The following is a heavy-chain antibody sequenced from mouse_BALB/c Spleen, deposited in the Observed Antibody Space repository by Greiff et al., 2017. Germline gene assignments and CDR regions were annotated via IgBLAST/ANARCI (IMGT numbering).Heavy chain of an antibody. D-gene: IGHD1-1*01. Sequence: EVQLVESGGGLVQPGGSMKLSCVASGFTFSNYWMNWVRQSPEKGLEWVAEIRLKSNNYATHYAESVKGRFTISRDDSKSSVYLQMNNLRAEDTGIYYCTRELRYYFDYWGQGTTLTVSS. V-gene: IGHV6-6*02. CDR2: IRLKSNNYAT. CDR3: TRELRYYFDY. CDR1: GFTFSNYW. J-gene: IGHJ2*01.